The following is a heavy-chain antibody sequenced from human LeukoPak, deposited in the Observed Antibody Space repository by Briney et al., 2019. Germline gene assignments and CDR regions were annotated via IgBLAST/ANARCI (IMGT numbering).Heavy chain of an antibody. J-gene: IGHJ4*02. CDR2: IYHSGST. Sequence: SETLSLTCTVSGYSISSGYYWGWIRQPPGKGLEWIGSIYHSGSTYYNPSLKSRVTISVDTSKNQFSLKLSSVTAADTAVYYCARMSNWNGILWGQGTLVTVSS. CDR3: ARMSNWNGIL. V-gene: IGHV4-38-2*02. D-gene: IGHD1-1*01. CDR1: GYSISSGYY.